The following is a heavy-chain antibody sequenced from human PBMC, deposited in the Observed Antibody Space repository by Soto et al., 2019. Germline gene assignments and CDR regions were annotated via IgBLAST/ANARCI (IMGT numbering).Heavy chain of an antibody. J-gene: IGHJ3*02. CDR1: GFTFSDYY. V-gene: IGHV3-11*04. Sequence: EGSLRLSCAASGFTFSDYYMSWIRQAPGKGLEWVSHIRSSGSTIYYADSVKGRFTISRDNSKNTLYLQMNSQRVEDTAGYYCARRSSHDAFDNWGQGTRVTVAS. D-gene: IGHD2-15*01. CDR3: ARRSSHDAFDN. CDR2: IRSSGSTI.